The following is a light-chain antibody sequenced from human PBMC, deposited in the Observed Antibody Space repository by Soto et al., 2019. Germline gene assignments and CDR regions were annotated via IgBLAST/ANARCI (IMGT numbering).Light chain of an antibody. CDR1: QSVSSN. CDR2: GAS. V-gene: IGKV3-15*01. CDR3: QQYNNWSPIT. Sequence: EIVMTQSPATLSVSPGERATLSCRASQSVSSNLAWYQQKPCQAPMLLIYGASTRATGIPATFSGSGSGKEFTLTFSSLQSEDFAVYYCQQYNNWSPITFGQGTRLEIK. J-gene: IGKJ5*01.